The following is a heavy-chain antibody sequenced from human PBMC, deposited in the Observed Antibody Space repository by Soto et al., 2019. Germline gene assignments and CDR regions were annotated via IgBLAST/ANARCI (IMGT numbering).Heavy chain of an antibody. D-gene: IGHD5-12*01. CDR1: GGSISSYY. Sequence: QVQLQESGPGLVKPSETLSLTCTVSGGSISSYYWSWIRQPPGKGLEWIGYIYYSGSTNYNPSLKSRDTISVDTSKNQFSLKLSSVTAADTAVYYCARRHSGYDGGYFDYWGQGTLVTVSS. J-gene: IGHJ4*02. V-gene: IGHV4-59*08. CDR3: ARRHSGYDGGYFDY. CDR2: IYYSGST.